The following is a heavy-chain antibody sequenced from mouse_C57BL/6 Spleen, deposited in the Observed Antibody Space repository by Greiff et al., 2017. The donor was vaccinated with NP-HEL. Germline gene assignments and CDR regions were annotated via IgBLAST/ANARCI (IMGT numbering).Heavy chain of an antibody. D-gene: IGHD2-4*01. CDR1: GYTFTDYY. Sequence: EVQLQQSGPELVKPGASVKISCKASGYTFTDYYMNWVKQSHGKSLEWIGDINPNNGGTSYNQKFKGKATLTVDKSSSTAYMELRSLTSEDSAVYYCARLPYYDEDCYWGQGTTLTVSS. CDR2: INPNNGGT. J-gene: IGHJ2*01. V-gene: IGHV1-26*01. CDR3: ARLPYYDEDCY.